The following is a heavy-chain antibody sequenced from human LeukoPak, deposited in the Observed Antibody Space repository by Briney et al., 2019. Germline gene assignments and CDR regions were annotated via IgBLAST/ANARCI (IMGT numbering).Heavy chain of an antibody. CDR3: ARDATPGSTYYDILTGYYSPFDY. CDR1: GYTFTSYG. D-gene: IGHD3-9*01. V-gene: IGHV1-18*01. J-gene: IGHJ4*02. Sequence: ASVKVSCKASGYTFTSYGISWVRQAPGQGLEWMGWISAYNGNTNYAQKLQGRVTMTTDTSTSTAYMELRSLRSDDTAVYYCARDATPGSTYYDILTGYYSPFDYWGQGTLVTVSS. CDR2: ISAYNGNT.